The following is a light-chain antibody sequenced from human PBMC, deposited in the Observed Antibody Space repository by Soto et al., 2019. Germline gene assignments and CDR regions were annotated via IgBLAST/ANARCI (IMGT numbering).Light chain of an antibody. CDR2: KAS. Sequence: MTQSPATLSVSPGERATLSCRASQSISSLLAWYQQKPGRAPTLLIYKASTLESGVPSRFSGSGSGTEFTLTISSLQPDDFATYYCQQYNSYPLTFGQGTRLEIK. J-gene: IGKJ5*01. CDR3: QQYNSYPLT. CDR1: QSISSL. V-gene: IGKV1-5*03.